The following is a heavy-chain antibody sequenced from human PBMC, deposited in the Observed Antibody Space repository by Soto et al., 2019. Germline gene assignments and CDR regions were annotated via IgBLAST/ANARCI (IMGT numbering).Heavy chain of an antibody. CDR1: GYTLTELS. Sequence: ASVKVSCKVSGYTLTELSMHWVRQAPGKGLEWMGGFDPEDGETIYAQKFRGRVTMTEDTSTDTAYMELSSLRSEDTAVYYCATEFRRISPTRPFDYWGQGTLVTVSS. CDR2: FDPEDGET. CDR3: ATEFRRISPTRPFDY. V-gene: IGHV1-24*01. J-gene: IGHJ4*02.